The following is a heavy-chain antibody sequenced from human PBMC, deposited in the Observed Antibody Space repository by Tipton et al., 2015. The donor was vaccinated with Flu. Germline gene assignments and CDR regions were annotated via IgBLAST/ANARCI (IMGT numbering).Heavy chain of an antibody. CDR1: GYPFSNYG. Sequence: QLVQSGAEVKKPGASVKVSCKASGYPFSNYGFSWVRQAPGQGLEWMGWISAYNGNTNYAQKFQGRVTVTTDTSTSTADMELRSLTSDDTAVYYCARECVTGKGCWYLDLWGRGPLVTVSS. J-gene: IGHJ2*01. CDR2: ISAYNGNT. D-gene: IGHD2-21*02. CDR3: ARECVTGKGCWYLDL. V-gene: IGHV1-18*01.